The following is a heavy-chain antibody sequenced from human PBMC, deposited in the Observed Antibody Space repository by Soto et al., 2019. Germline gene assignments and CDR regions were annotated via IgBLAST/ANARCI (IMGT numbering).Heavy chain of an antibody. CDR3: AHRPKVDLPYSSAWFDP. CDR2: IYWDDDK. V-gene: IGHV2-5*02. D-gene: IGHD6-25*01. CDR1: GFSLSTSGVG. Sequence: QITLKESGPTLVKPTQTLTLTCTFSGFSLSTSGVGVGWIRQPPGKALEWLALIYWDDDKRYSPSLKSRLTITKDTSKNQVVLTMTNMDPVDTATYYCAHRPKVDLPYSSAWFDPWGQGTLVTVSS. J-gene: IGHJ5*02.